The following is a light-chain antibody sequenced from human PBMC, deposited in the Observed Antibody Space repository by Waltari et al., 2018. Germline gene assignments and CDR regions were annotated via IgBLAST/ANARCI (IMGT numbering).Light chain of an antibody. CDR1: SSDVGATVY. Sequence: HSAFTHPAAVPGSPAHSHTISCTATSSDVGATVYDAWYQHIPGKAPKLMIFEVSKRPSGASIRFSGSKSGNTASLTISGLLPEDEADYYCSSFTASSTQVCGTGTKVTVL. J-gene: IGLJ1*01. CDR2: EVS. CDR3: SSFTASSTQV. V-gene: IGLV2-14*01.